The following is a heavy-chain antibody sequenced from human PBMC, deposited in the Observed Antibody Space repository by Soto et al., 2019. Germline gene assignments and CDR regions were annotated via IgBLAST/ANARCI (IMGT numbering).Heavy chain of an antibody. CDR3: ASGRYDASGYFDY. V-gene: IGHV1-69*13. J-gene: IGHJ4*02. D-gene: IGHD3-22*01. CDR1: GGTFSSYA. Sequence: AASVTVSCKASGGTFSSYAISWVRQAPGQGLEWMGGIIPIFGTANYAQKFQGRVTITADESTSTAYMELSSLRSDDTAMFYCASGRYDASGYFDYWGQGTLVTVS. CDR2: IIPIFGTA.